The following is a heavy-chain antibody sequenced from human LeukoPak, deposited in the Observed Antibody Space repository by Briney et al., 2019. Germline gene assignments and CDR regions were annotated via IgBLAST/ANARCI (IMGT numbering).Heavy chain of an antibody. D-gene: IGHD6-13*01. V-gene: IGHV3-74*03. J-gene: IGHJ4*02. Sequence: GGSLRLSCAASGFTFSTYWMHWVRQAPGKGLVWVSRIHSDGSTTMYADSVKGRFTLSRDNAKNTLYLQMSSLRTEDTAVHYCARGIELDPSRLFDYWGQGTLVTVSS. CDR2: IHSDGSTT. CDR3: ARGIELDPSRLFDY. CDR1: GFTFSTYW.